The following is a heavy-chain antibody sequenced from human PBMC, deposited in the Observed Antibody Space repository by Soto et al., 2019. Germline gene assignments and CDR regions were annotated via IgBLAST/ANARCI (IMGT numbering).Heavy chain of an antibody. Sequence: SVKVSCKASGGTFSSYAISWVRQAPGQGLEWMGGIIPIFGTANYAQKFQGRVTITADESTSTAYMELSSLRSEDTAVYYCARHYCSSTSCYYYYYGMDVWGQGTTVTVSS. CDR3: ARHYCSSTSCYYYYYGMDV. J-gene: IGHJ6*02. CDR2: IIPIFGTA. V-gene: IGHV1-69*13. CDR1: GGTFSSYA. D-gene: IGHD2-2*01.